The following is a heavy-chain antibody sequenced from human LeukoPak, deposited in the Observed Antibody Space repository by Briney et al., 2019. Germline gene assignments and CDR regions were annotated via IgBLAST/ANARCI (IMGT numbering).Heavy chain of an antibody. J-gene: IGHJ4*02. Sequence: SGTLSLTCAVSGVSISNNNWWSWVRQPPGKGLEWIGEIFHSGSTNYSPSLRSRVTISVDKSKNQFSLKLNSVTAADTAVYYCARGGGTPTTVVTPFAYWGQGTLVTVSS. CDR3: ARGGGTPTTVVTPFAY. V-gene: IGHV4-4*02. CDR1: GVSISNNNW. CDR2: IFHSGST. D-gene: IGHD4-23*01.